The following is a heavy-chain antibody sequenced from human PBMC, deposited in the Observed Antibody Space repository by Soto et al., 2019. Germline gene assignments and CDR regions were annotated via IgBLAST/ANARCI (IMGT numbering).Heavy chain of an antibody. J-gene: IGHJ4*02. CDR2: VNPDGSDT. V-gene: IGHV3-23*01. Sequence: PGGSLRLSCAASGFSFGDSAMSWVRQPPGKGPEWLAAVNPDGSDTFYADSVKGRFTISRDNSQNTVNLQMKSLRVEDTAIYYCAKQLGYCSTGRCYFDYWGQGTLVTVSS. CDR3: AKQLGYCSTGRCYFDY. CDR1: GFSFGDSA. D-gene: IGHD2-2*01.